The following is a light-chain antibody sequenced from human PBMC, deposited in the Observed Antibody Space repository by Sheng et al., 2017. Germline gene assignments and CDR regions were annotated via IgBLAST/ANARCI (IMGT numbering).Light chain of an antibody. CDR1: SSDVGAYNY. CDR3: TSYTPTSSLDV. Sequence: QSALTQPTSVSASPGQSIAISCTGTSSDVGAYNYISWYQQHPGKAPKLILYDVNSRPSGVSDRFSGSKSGNTASLTISGLQAEDEADYYCTSYTPTSSLDVFGTGTKVTVL. CDR2: DVN. V-gene: IGLV2-14*03. J-gene: IGLJ1*01.